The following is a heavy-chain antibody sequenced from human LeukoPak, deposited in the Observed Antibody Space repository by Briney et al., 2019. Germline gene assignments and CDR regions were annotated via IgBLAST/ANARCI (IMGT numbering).Heavy chain of an antibody. CDR1: GYTFTSNY. Sequence: ASVKVSCKASGYTFTSNYIHWVRQAPGQGLEWMGMIYPRDGSTSYAQKFQGRVTVTRDTSTSTVYMELSSLRSEDTAVYYCAGGYYDSSGYYADYWGQGTLVTVSS. J-gene: IGHJ4*02. CDR2: IYPRDGST. CDR3: AGGYYDSSGYYADY. V-gene: IGHV1-46*01. D-gene: IGHD3-22*01.